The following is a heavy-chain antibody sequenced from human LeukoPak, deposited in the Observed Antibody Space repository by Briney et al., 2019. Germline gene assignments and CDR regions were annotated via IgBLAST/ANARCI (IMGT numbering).Heavy chain of an antibody. CDR2: INPNSGGT. J-gene: IGHJ4*02. D-gene: IGHD2-21*01. V-gene: IGHV1-2*02. CDR3: ARAILGRDAKAGD. Sequence: GASVTVSCKASVYTFTHYYMHWVRQAPGQGREWMGLINPNSGGTNYAQKFQGRVTMTRDTSISTAYMELSRLRSDDTAVYYCARAILGRDAKAGDWGQGTLVTVSS. CDR1: VYTFTHYY.